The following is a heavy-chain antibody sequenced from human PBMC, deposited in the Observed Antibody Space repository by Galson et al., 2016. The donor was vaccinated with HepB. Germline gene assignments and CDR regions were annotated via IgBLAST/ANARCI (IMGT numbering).Heavy chain of an antibody. V-gene: IGHV4-28*01. CDR2: ITYRGNS. Sequence: SETLSLTCGVSGYSVSNENWWGWTRQPPGKGLEWIGYITYRGNSHYNSSLKGRLTMSVDTSQNQFSLKLSSVTAVDTAVYYCARNQVAVTGHWYFDFWGRGTLVTVSS. CDR1: GYSVSNENW. CDR3: ARNQVAVTGHWYFDF. D-gene: IGHD2-21*02. J-gene: IGHJ2*01.